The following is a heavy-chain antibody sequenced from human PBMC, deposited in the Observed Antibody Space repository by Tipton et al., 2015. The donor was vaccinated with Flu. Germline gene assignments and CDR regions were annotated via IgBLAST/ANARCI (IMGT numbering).Heavy chain of an antibody. CDR2: ISYDGSNK. CDR3: ARGREVVTPTPLDY. Sequence: SLRLSCAASGFTFSSYAMHWVRQAPGKGLEWVAVISYDGSNKYYADSVKGRFTISRDNSKNTLYLKMNSLRAEDTDVYYCARGREVVTPTPLDYWGQGTLVSV. V-gene: IGHV3-30*01. J-gene: IGHJ4*02. CDR1: GFTFSSYA. D-gene: IGHD4-23*01.